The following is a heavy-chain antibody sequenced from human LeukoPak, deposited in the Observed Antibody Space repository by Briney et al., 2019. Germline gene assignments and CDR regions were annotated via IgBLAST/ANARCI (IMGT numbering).Heavy chain of an antibody. J-gene: IGHJ6*02. Sequence: GGSLRLSRAASGFTFSSFSMSWVRQAPGKGLEYVSGIGRTTYYAESVKGRFTISRDNSKNTLFLQMNSLRAEDTAVYYCAKRGLYGTVPFYGMDVWGQGTTVTVSS. CDR3: AKRGLYGTVPFYGMDV. D-gene: IGHD2-8*02. CDR1: GFTFSSFS. CDR2: IGRTT. V-gene: IGHV3-23*01.